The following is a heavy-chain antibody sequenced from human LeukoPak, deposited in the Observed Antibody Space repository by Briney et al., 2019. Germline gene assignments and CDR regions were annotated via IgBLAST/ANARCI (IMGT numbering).Heavy chain of an antibody. CDR3: AKDRGPSPYNWNYDVDWFDP. D-gene: IGHD1-7*01. CDR2: ISGSGGST. J-gene: IGHJ5*02. CDR1: GFTFSSYA. V-gene: IGHV3-23*01. Sequence: QPGGSLRLSCAASGFTFSSYAMSWVRQAPGKGLEWVSAISGSGGSTYYADSVKGRFTISRDNSKNTLYLQMNSLRAEDTAVYYCAKDRGPSPYNWNYDVDWFDPWGQGTLVTVSS.